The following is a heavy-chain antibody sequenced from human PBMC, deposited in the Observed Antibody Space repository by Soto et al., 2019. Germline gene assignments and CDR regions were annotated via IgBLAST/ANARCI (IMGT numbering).Heavy chain of an antibody. J-gene: IGHJ6*03. CDR2: IKSKIDGGKA. D-gene: IGHD2-15*01. Sequence: GGSLRLSCVASGFIFSKAWMTWVRQAPGRGLEWVGRIKSKIDGGKADYAAPVKGRFTISRDDSENMVYLQMNSLRTEDTAVYYCTSWLLLASYYMDVWGTGTTVTVSS. CDR3: TSWLLLASYYMDV. CDR1: GFIFSKAW. V-gene: IGHV3-15*01.